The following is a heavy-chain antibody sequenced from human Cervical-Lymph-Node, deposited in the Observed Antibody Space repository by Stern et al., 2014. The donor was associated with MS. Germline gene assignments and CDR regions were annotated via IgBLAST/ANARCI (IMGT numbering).Heavy chain of an antibody. Sequence: QVQLQESGPGLVKPSQTLSLSCSVSGDSVNSGSYYWTWVRQQPGQGLEWIGYIHSSRTSYYNPSLQSRLTISVDTSKNWSSLKLTSVTAADTAVYYCARDRGYCSSTSCTDALDIWGQGTRVTVSS. D-gene: IGHD2-2*01. V-gene: IGHV4-31*03. CDR3: ARDRGYCSSTSCTDALDI. CDR2: IHSSRTS. CDR1: GDSVNSGSYY. J-gene: IGHJ3*02.